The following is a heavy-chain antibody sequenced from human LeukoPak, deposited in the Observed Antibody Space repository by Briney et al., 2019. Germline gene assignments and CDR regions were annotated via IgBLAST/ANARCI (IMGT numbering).Heavy chain of an antibody. Sequence: PGGSLRLSCAASGFTFSSYGMLWVRQAPGKGLEWVAMIWYDGSNTYYADSVKGRFTISRDNSKNTLFLQMDSLRAEDTAVYYCARDRSTTHFDYWGQGTLVTVSS. CDR2: IWYDGSNT. CDR1: GFTFSSYG. J-gene: IGHJ4*02. D-gene: IGHD5/OR15-5a*01. V-gene: IGHV3-33*01. CDR3: ARDRSTTHFDY.